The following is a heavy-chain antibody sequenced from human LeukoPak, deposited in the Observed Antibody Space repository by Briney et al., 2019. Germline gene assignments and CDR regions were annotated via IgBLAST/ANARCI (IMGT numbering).Heavy chain of an antibody. Sequence: SETLSLTCTVSGASISSSRYYWSWIRQPAGKGLEWIGRVYASGSTNYNPSLKSRVTISIETSKNQFSLKLTSVIAADTAVYFCARDPDYDFWSDSPHWGQGILVTVSS. V-gene: IGHV4-61*02. D-gene: IGHD3-3*01. J-gene: IGHJ4*02. CDR1: GASISSSRYY. CDR2: VYASGST. CDR3: ARDPDYDFWSDSPH.